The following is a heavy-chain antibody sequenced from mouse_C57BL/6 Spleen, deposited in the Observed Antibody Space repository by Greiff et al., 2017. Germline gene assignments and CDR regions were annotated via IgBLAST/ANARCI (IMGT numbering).Heavy chain of an antibody. CDR2: IDPSDSET. V-gene: IGHV1-52*01. J-gene: IGHJ2*01. D-gene: IGHD3-3*01. Sequence: QVQLQQPGAELVRPGSSVKLSCKASGYTFTSYWMHWVKQRPIQGLEWIGNIDPSDSETHYNQKFKATATLTVDKSSSTAYMQLSSLTSEDSAVYSCARSRAGTNVVYFDYWGQGTTLTVSS. CDR1: GYTFTSYW. CDR3: ARSRAGTNVVYFDY.